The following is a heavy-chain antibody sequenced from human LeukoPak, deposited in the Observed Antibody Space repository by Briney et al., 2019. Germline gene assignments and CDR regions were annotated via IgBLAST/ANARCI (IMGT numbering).Heavy chain of an antibody. V-gene: IGHV1-69*06. D-gene: IGHD2-15*01. CDR3: ARDGRGGRENWFDP. CDR2: ILPKFGTT. J-gene: IGHJ5*02. Sequence: SVKVSCKASGGTFSNYAFSWVRQAPGQGLEWMGRILPKFGTTNSAQKFQDRVRITADKYTNTVYMELSSLRSGDTAVYFCARDGRGGRENWFDPWGQGTLVTVSS. CDR1: GGTFSNYA.